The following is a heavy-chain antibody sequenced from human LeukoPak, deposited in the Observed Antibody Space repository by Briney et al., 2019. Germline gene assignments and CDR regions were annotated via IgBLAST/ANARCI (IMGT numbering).Heavy chain of an antibody. CDR2: IRYDGSNK. Sequence: GGSLRLSCAASGFTFSSYGMHWVRQAPGKGLEWVAFIRYDGSNKYYADSVKGRFTISRDNSKNTLYLQMNSLRAEDTAVYYCARDYELRYCSSASCNYGMDVWGQGTTVTVSS. CDR1: GFTFSSYG. J-gene: IGHJ6*02. V-gene: IGHV3-30*02. D-gene: IGHD2-2*01. CDR3: ARDYELRYCSSASCNYGMDV.